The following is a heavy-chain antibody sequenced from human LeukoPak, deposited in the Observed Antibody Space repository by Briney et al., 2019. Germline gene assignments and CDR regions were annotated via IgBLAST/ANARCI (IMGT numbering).Heavy chain of an antibody. V-gene: IGHV1-18*01. Sequence: VASVKVSCKASGYTFTSYGISWVRQAPGQGLGWMGWISAYNGNTNYAQKLQGRVTMTTDTSTSTAYMDLRSLRSDDTAVYYCARDSTMGRFGGVYYFVMDLGGQGTRLPV. CDR2: ISAYNGNT. J-gene: IGHJ6*02. CDR1: GYTFTSYG. D-gene: IGHD3-10*01. CDR3: ARDSTMGRFGGVYYFVMDL.